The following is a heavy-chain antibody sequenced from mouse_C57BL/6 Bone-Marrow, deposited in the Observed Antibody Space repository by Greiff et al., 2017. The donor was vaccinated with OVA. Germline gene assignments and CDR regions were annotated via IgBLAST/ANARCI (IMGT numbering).Heavy chain of an antibody. Sequence: EVKLQESGGGLVKPGGSLKLSCAASGFTFSSYTMSWVRQTPEKRLEWVATISGGGGNTYYPDSVKGRFTISRDNAKNTLYLQMSSLRSEDTALYYCARYDYDRYFDVWGTGTTVTVSS. J-gene: IGHJ1*03. CDR2: ISGGGGNT. CDR1: GFTFSSYT. D-gene: IGHD2-4*01. V-gene: IGHV5-9*01. CDR3: ARYDYDRYFDV.